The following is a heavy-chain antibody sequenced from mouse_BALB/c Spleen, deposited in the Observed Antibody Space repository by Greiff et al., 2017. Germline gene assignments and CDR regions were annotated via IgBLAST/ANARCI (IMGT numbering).Heavy chain of an antibody. CDR1: GYAFSSYW. J-gene: IGHJ2*01. CDR3: ARGPDYYGSSY. V-gene: IGHV1-87*01. CDR2: IYPGDGDT. Sequence: VQLQQSGAELVRPGSSVKISCKASGYAFSSYWMNWVKQRPGQGLEWIGAIYPGDGDTRYTQKFKGKATLTADKSSSTAYMQLSSLASEDSAVYYCARGPDYYGSSYWGQGTTLTVSS. D-gene: IGHD1-1*01.